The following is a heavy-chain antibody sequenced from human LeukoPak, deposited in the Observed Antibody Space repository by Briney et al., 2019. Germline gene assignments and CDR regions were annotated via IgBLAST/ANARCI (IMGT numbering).Heavy chain of an antibody. J-gene: IGHJ3*02. CDR2: INHSGHT. D-gene: IGHD1-7*01. V-gene: IGHV4-34*01. Sequence: PSETLSLTCTVSGGYLSSYYWSWIRQPPGQGLVWIGEINHSGHTNYYPSLKSRVTISVDTSKIQFSLRLSSVAAAATAVYYCARSRRTTPRTYAFDIWGQGTMVTVSS. CDR3: ARSRRTTPRTYAFDI. CDR1: GGYLSSYY.